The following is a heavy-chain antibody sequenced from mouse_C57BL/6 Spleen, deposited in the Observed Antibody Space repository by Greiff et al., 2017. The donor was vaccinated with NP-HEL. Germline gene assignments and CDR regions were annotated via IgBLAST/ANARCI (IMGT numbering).Heavy chain of an antibody. J-gene: IGHJ2*01. CDR3: LYDYDGRDFDY. V-gene: IGHV1-82*01. Sequence: VQLQQSGPELVKPGASVKISCKASGYAFSSSWMNWVKQRPGKGLEWIGRIYPGDGDTNYNGKFKGKATLTADKSSSTAYMQLSSLTSEDSAVCFCLYDYDGRDFDYWGQGTTLTVSS. D-gene: IGHD2-4*01. CDR1: GYAFSSSW. CDR2: IYPGDGDT.